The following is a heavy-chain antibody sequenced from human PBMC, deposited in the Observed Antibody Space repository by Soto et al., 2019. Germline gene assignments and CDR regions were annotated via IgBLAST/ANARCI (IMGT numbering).Heavy chain of an antibody. CDR2: ISGSSTSI. V-gene: IGHV3-48*02. J-gene: IGHJ4*02. CDR3: ARGDSDGFDY. CDR1: GFTFSDYS. D-gene: IGHD2-21*01. Sequence: GGSLRLSCAASGFTFSDYSINWVRQAPGRGLEWVSYISGSSTSIFYANSVRGRFSIFRDNAKNSLYLQMNSLRDEDTALYYCARGDSDGFDYWGQGT.